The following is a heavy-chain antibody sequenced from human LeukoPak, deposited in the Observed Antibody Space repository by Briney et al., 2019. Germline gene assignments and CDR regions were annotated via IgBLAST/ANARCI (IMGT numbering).Heavy chain of an antibody. Sequence: PGGSLRLSCAAYDFTVASTYMTWLRQAPGKGLEWVSTIYRGGNTFYADSVKGRFTISRDTSKNTLNLDMNSLGVEDTAVYYCARAVTDGYSLDFYFDFSGQGTLVTVSS. D-gene: IGHD5-24*01. V-gene: IGHV3-53*01. CDR2: IYRGGNT. J-gene: IGHJ4*02. CDR3: ARAVTDGYSLDFYFDF. CDR1: DFTVASTY.